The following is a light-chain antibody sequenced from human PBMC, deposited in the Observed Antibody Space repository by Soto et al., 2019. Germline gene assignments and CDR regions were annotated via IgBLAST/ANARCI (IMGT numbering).Light chain of an antibody. Sequence: EIVLTQSPGTLSLSPGERVTLSCRASQSVSSSYLAWYQQKPGQAPRLLIYGASSRATGIPDSFSGSGSGTDFTLTISRLEPEDFAVYYCQQYGSSPSTFGPGTKVDIK. CDR1: QSVSSSY. CDR2: GAS. CDR3: QQYGSSPST. J-gene: IGKJ3*01. V-gene: IGKV3-20*01.